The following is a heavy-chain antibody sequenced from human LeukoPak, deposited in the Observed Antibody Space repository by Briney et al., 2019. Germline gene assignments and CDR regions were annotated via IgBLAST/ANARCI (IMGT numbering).Heavy chain of an antibody. CDR3: ARSGRATRGLYGDRKRSYRPFDY. J-gene: IGHJ4*02. V-gene: IGHV1-24*01. Sequence: ASVKVSCKVSGYTLTELSMHWVRQAPGKGLEWMGGFDPEDGETIYAQKFQGRVTMTEDTSTDTAYMELSSLRSEDTAVYYCARSGRATRGLYGDRKRSYRPFDYWGQGTLVTVSS. CDR2: FDPEDGET. D-gene: IGHD4-17*01. CDR1: GYTLTELS.